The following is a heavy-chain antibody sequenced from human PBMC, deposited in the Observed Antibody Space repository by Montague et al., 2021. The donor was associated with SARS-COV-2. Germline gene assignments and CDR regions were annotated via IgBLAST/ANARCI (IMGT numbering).Heavy chain of an antibody. V-gene: IGHV2-70*04. CDR3: ARSYYDILTNYYDAFDI. CDR2: IDWDDDK. CDR1: GFSLSTSGMR. Sequence: PALVKPTKTLTLTCTLSGFSLSTSGMRASWIRQPPGKAQEWLARIDWDDDKFYSTSLKTRLTISKDTSKNQVVLTMTNMDPVDTATYYCARSYYDILTNYYDAFDIWGQGTMVTVSS. D-gene: IGHD3-9*01. J-gene: IGHJ3*02.